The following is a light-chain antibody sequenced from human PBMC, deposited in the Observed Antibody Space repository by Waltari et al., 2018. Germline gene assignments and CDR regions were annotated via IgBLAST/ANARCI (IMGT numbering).Light chain of an antibody. CDR3: QHYYDYPIN. V-gene: IGKV1-5*01. CDR1: QNLNTF. Sequence: DIQMTQSPSTVSASLGDRVTITCRASQNLNTFFSWYQQKPGAVPNRLIYDASTLERGVPSRFSGSGSGTHFTLTISGLQPDDFATYYCQHYYDYPINFGQGTRL. J-gene: IGKJ5*01. CDR2: DAS.